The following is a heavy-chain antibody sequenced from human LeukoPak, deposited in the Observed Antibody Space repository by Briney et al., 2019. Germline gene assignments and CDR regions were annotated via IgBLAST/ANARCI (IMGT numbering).Heavy chain of an antibody. V-gene: IGHV4-59*01. CDR2: IYYSGST. CDR3: ARVMVRGVIDY. J-gene: IGHJ4*02. Sequence: PSETLSLTCTVSGGSISTYYWSWIRQPPGKGLEWIGYIYYSGSTNYNPSLKSRATISVDTSKNQFSLKLSSVTAADTAVYYCARVMVRGVIDYWGQGTLVTVSS. CDR1: GGSISTYY. D-gene: IGHD3-10*01.